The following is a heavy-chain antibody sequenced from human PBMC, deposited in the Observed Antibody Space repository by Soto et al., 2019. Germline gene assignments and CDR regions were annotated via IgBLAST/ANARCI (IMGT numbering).Heavy chain of an antibody. CDR3: ARDTRFWSGYPPSYYGMDV. CDR1: GGTFSSYA. D-gene: IGHD3-3*01. V-gene: IGHV1-69*13. CDR2: IIPIFGTA. Sequence: EASVKVSCKASGGTFSSYAISCVRQAPGQGLEWMGGIIPIFGTANYAQKFQGRVTITADESTSTAYMELSSLRSEDTAVYYCARDTRFWSGYPPSYYGMDVWGQGTTVTVSS. J-gene: IGHJ6*02.